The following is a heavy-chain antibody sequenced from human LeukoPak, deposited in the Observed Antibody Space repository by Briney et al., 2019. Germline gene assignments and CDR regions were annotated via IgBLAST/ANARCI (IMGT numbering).Heavy chain of an antibody. Sequence: GGSLRLSCAASGFTFSSYGMHWVRQAPGKGLEWVAGISGSGGGTNYADSVKGRFTVSRDNPKNTLYLQMKSLRAEDTAVYFCAKRGVVIRVILVGFHKEAYYFDSWGQGALVTVSS. V-gene: IGHV3-23*01. CDR1: GFTFSSYG. CDR2: ISGSGGGT. D-gene: IGHD3-22*01. J-gene: IGHJ4*02. CDR3: AKRGVVIRVILVGFHKEAYYFDS.